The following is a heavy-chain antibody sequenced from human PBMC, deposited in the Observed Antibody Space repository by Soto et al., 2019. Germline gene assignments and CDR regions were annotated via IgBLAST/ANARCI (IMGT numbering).Heavy chain of an antibody. J-gene: IGHJ4*02. CDR2: IWYDGSNK. D-gene: IGHD3-3*01. Sequence: GGSLRLSCAASGFTFSSYGMHWVRQAPGKGLERVAVIWYDGSNKYYADSVKGRFTISRDNSKNTLYLQMNSLRAEDTAVYYCARDWSKGAFDYWGQGTLVTVSS. V-gene: IGHV3-33*01. CDR3: ARDWSKGAFDY. CDR1: GFTFSSYG.